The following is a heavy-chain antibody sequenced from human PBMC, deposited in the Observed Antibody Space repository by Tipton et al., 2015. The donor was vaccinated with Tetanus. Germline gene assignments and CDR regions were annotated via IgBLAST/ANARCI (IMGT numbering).Heavy chain of an antibody. Sequence: SLRLSCAASGFTFSDFYMGWIRQAPGKGLEWVSSISGTGKYIYYADSVKGRFTISRDNAKNSLSLEMNSLRADDTAVYYCARDHRPTSRGSESYYYYGLDVWGQGTTVTVSS. CDR1: GFTFSDFY. J-gene: IGHJ6*02. CDR2: ISGTGKYI. V-gene: IGHV3-11*04. CDR3: ARDHRPTSRGSESYYYYGLDV. D-gene: IGHD3-10*01.